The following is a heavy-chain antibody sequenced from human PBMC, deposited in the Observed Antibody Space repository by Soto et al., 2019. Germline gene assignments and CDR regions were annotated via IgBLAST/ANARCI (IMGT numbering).Heavy chain of an antibody. Sequence: EVQVEESGGGLVQPGGSLRLSCAASGITFSNYWMEWVRQAPGKGLVWVSRIHSDGITTYYGDSVKGRFTISRDNAKSTVYLQMNSLGAEDTATYHCTLHKFDSSGYVSDYWCQGTLVTVSS. D-gene: IGHD3-22*01. CDR3: TLHKFDSSGYVSDY. CDR1: GITFSNYW. V-gene: IGHV3-74*01. CDR2: IHSDGITT. J-gene: IGHJ4*02.